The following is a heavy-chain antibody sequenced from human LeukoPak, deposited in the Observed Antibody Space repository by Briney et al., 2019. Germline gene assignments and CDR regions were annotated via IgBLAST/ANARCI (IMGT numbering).Heavy chain of an antibody. D-gene: IGHD7-27*01. CDR1: GLSIRRSW. CDR2: KNEDGSGT. V-gene: IGHV3-7*01. Sequence: GGSLRLSCAVSGLSIRRSWMSGVRQTPGRGREWGADKNEDGSGTYYVDSVKGRFTYSRDNDKNSLYLQMSSLRAEDTAVYYCARDPAWGAIDYWGQGTLVTVSS. CDR3: ARDPAWGAIDY. J-gene: IGHJ4*02.